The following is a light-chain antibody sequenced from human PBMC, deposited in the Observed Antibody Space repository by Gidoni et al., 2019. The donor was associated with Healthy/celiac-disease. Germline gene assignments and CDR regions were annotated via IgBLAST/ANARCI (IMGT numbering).Light chain of an antibody. Sequence: QPVLTQSPSASATPGPRVTISCSGSSSNIGSNTVNWYQQHPGTAPKLLIYSDNQRPSGVPDRFSGSKSGTSASLAISGLQSEDEADYYCSAWDDSLNGPVFGGGTKLTVL. CDR1: SSNIGSNT. V-gene: IGLV1-44*01. CDR3: SAWDDSLNGPV. J-gene: IGLJ3*02. CDR2: SDN.